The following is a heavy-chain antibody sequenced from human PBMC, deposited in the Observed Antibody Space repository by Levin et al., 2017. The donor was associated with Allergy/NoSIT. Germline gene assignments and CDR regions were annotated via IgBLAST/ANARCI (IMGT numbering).Heavy chain of an antibody. J-gene: IGHJ4*02. D-gene: IGHD4-23*01. CDR2: IFPSDSDT. CDR1: GYSFTSFW. V-gene: IGHV5-51*01. Sequence: GESLKISCQASGYSFTSFWFGRVRQRPGKGLEWMGLIFPSDSDTRVSPSFQGQIILSVDKSISTAYLQWSSLKASDSAMYYCARRDSDGSNSFDYWGQGSLVTVSP. CDR3: ARRDSDGSNSFDY.